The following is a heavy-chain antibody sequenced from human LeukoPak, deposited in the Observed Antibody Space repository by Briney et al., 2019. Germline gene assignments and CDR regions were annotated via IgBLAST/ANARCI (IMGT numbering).Heavy chain of an antibody. CDR3: AKDMALQD. J-gene: IGHJ4*02. D-gene: IGHD3-10*01. CDR1: GFTFSSYG. V-gene: IGHV3-30*18. CDR2: MSYDGSNK. Sequence: GGSLRLSCAASGFTFSSYGMHWVRQAPGKGLEWVAVMSYDGSNKYYADSVKGRFTISRDNSKNTLYLQMNSLRAEDTAVYYCAKDMALQDWGQGTLVTVSS.